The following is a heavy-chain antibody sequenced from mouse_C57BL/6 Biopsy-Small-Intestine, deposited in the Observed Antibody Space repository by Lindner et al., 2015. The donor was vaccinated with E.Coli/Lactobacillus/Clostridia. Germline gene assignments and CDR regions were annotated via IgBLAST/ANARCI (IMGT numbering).Heavy chain of an antibody. CDR3: AKSYYGSSSSYFDY. J-gene: IGHJ2*01. V-gene: IGHV1-66*01. CDR2: IYPGSGNT. D-gene: IGHD1-1*01. Sequence: VQLQESGPELVKPGASVKISCKASGYSFTSYYIHWVKQRPGQGLEWLGWIYPGSGNTKYNEKFKGEATLTADTSSSTAYMQLSSLTSEDSAVYYCAKSYYGSSSSYFDYWGQGTILTVSS. CDR1: GYSFTSYY.